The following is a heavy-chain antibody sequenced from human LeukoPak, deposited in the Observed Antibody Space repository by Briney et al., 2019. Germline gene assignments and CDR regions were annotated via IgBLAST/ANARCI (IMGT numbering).Heavy chain of an antibody. D-gene: IGHD1-7*01. CDR2: IYYSGST. CDR3: ATNYMDNAFDI. V-gene: IGHV4-59*01. J-gene: IGHJ3*02. Sequence: SETLSLTCTVSGGSISSYYWSWIRQPPGKGLEWIGYIYYSGSTNYNPSLKSRGTISVDTSKNQFSLKLSSVTAADTAVYYCATNYMDNAFDIWGQGTMVTVSS. CDR1: GGSISSYY.